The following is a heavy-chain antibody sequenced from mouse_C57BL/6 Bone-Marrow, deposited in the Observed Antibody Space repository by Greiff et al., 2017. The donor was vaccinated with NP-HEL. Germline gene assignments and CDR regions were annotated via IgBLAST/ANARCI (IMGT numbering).Heavy chain of an antibody. D-gene: IGHD2-1*01. CDR3: ASEGNYPFYAMDY. CDR2: INYDGSST. CDR1: GFTFSDYY. Sequence: EVQRVESEGGLVQPGSSMKLSCTASGFTFSDYYMAWVRQVPEKGLEWVANINYDGSSTYYLDSLKSRFIFSRDNAKNILYLQMSSLKSEDTATYYYASEGNYPFYAMDYWGQGTSVTVSS. V-gene: IGHV5-16*01. J-gene: IGHJ4*01.